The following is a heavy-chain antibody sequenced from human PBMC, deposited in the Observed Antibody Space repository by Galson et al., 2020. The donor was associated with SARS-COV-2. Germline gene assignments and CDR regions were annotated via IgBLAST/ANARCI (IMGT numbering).Heavy chain of an antibody. CDR2: IYWHDDK. J-gene: IGHJ3*02. Sequence: SGPTLVKPTQPLTLTCTFSGFSLSTSGVGVTWIRQPPGKALEWLALIYWHDDKHYSPSLKSRLTVTKDTSINQVVLTMTNMDPVDTATYYCAQAIAARPVLGAFDIWGPGTMVTVSS. V-gene: IGHV2-5*01. CDR1: GFSLSTSGVG. D-gene: IGHD6-6*01. CDR3: AQAIAARPVLGAFDI.